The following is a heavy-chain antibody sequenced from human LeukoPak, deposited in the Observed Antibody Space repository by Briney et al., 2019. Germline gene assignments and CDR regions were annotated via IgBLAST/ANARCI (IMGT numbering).Heavy chain of an antibody. D-gene: IGHD1-26*01. CDR2: IGHVGDT. Sequence: PGGSLRLSCAASGFAFSSYDMHWVRQVSGKGLEWVSAIGHVGDTYYADSVKGRFTISREDAKNYFFLQMNSLRAGDTAVYFCAALGDSIYWGQGTLVTVSS. J-gene: IGHJ4*02. CDR1: GFAFSSYD. V-gene: IGHV3-13*01. CDR3: AALGDSIY.